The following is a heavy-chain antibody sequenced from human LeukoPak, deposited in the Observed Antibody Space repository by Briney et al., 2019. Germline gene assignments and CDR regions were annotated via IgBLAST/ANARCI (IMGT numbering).Heavy chain of an antibody. CDR2: IGVSGGST. CDR1: GFTFSGYA. V-gene: IGHV3-23*01. Sequence: PGGSLRLSCAASGFTFSGYAMTWARQAPGKGLEWVSTIGVSGGSTFYADSVKGRFTISRDNSKKMLYLQMDSLRAEDTAVYYCATLRSDSSGWYYFDYWGQGTLVTVSS. D-gene: IGHD6-19*01. CDR3: ATLRSDSSGWYYFDY. J-gene: IGHJ4*02.